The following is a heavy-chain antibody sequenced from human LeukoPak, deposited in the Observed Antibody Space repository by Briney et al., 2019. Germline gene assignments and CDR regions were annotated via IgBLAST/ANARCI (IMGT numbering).Heavy chain of an antibody. CDR1: GYTFTNNY. J-gene: IGHJ3*02. Sequence: ASVKVSCKASGYTFTNNYMHWVRQAPGQGLEWMGIINPSGGSTSYAQKFQGRVTMTRDTSTSTVYMELSSLRSEDTAVYYCARPSTYYDFLSGYPGAFDIWGQGTMVTVSS. CDR3: ARPSTYYDFLSGYPGAFDI. D-gene: IGHD3-3*01. V-gene: IGHV1-46*01. CDR2: INPSGGST.